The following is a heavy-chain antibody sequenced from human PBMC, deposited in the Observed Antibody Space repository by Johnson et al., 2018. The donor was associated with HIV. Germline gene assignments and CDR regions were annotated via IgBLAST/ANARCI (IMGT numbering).Heavy chain of an antibody. J-gene: IGHJ3*02. CDR3: ASLGGSYSLDI. Sequence: VQLVESGGGVVQPGRSLRLSCAASGFTFSSYAMHWVRQAPGKGLEWVAVISYDGSNKYYADSVKGRFTISRDNSKNTLYLQMNSLRVEDTAVYYCASLGGSYSLDIWGQGTMVTVSS. V-gene: IGHV3-30*04. CDR1: GFTFSSYA. CDR2: ISYDGSNK. D-gene: IGHD1-26*01.